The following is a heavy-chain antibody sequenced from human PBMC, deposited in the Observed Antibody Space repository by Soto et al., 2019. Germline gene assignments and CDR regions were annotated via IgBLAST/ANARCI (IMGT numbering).Heavy chain of an antibody. V-gene: IGHV3-48*02. D-gene: IGHD2-15*01. CDR1: GFTFSSYS. CDR2: ISSSSSII. J-gene: IGHJ4*02. CDR3: ARAPTPDC. Sequence: EVQLVESGGALLQPGGSRRLSCAASGFTFSSYSRNWVRKAPGKGLEWVSYISSSSSIIYYADSVKGRFTISRDNAKNSLYLQMNSLRDEDTAVYYCARAPTPDCWGQGTLVTVSS.